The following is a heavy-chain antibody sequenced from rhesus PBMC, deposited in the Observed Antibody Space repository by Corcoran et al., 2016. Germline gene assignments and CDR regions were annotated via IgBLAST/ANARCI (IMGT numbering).Heavy chain of an antibody. Sequence: EVQLVESGGGLVQPGGSLRLSCAASGFTFSNYYIHWVRQAQGKGREWVSLIRNKAKSSTTKYAASVKGRFTRSRCDSKNTMYLQMSSLKTEDTDLYYCTNPHDSGSWNRYYFDYWGQGVLVTVSS. D-gene: IGHD6-25*01. CDR1: GFTFSNYY. V-gene: IGHV3-13*01. CDR3: TNPHDSGSWNRYYFDY. CDR2: IRNKAKSSTT. J-gene: IGHJ4*01.